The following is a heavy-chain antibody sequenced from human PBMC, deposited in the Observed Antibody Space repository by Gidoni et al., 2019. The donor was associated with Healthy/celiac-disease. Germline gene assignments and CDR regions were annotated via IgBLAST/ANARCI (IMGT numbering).Heavy chain of an antibody. CDR2: ISYDGSNK. CDR1: GFTFSSYA. V-gene: IGHV3-30-3*01. Sequence: QVQLVESGGGVVQPGRSLRLSCAASGFTFSSYAMHWVRQAPGKGLEWVAVISYDGSNKYYADSVKGRFTISRDNSKNTLYLQMNSLRAEDTAVYYCARDYRDTLFDYWGQGTLVTVSS. CDR3: ARDYRDTLFDY. D-gene: IGHD4-4*01. J-gene: IGHJ4*02.